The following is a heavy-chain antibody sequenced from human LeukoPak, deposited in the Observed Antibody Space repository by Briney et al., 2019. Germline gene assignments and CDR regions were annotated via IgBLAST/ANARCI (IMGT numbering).Heavy chain of an antibody. Sequence: PSETLSLTCTVSGGSISSYYWSWIRQPPGKGLEWIGYIYYSGSTNYNPSLKSRVTISVDTSKNQFSLKLSSVTAADTAVYYCARSYDSSGYYIFDLWGRGTLVTVSS. J-gene: IGHJ2*01. D-gene: IGHD3-22*01. CDR1: GGSISSYY. CDR2: IYYSGST. CDR3: ARSYDSSGYYIFDL. V-gene: IGHV4-59*08.